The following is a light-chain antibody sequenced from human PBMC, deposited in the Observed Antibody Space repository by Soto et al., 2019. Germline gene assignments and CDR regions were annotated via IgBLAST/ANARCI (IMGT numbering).Light chain of an antibody. J-gene: IGKJ4*01. CDR1: QSVSSY. V-gene: IGKV3-11*01. Sequence: EIVLTQSPATLFLSPGERATLSCRASQSVSSYLAWYQQKPGQAPRLLIYDASNRATGIPARFSGSGSGTDFTLTVSSLEPEDFAVYYCQQRSDGLTFGGGTKVDIK. CDR3: QQRSDGLT. CDR2: DAS.